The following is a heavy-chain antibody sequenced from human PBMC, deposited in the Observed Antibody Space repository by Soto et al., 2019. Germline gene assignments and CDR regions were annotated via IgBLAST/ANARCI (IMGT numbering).Heavy chain of an antibody. J-gene: IGHJ5*02. CDR2: ISAYNGNT. V-gene: IGHV1-18*01. Sequence: ASVKVSCKASGYTFTSYGISWVRQAPGQGLEWMGWISAYNGNTNYAQKLQGRVTMTTDTSTSTAYMELRSLRSDDTAVYYCARDAAPTYGGAGTGWFAPWAKGPLVTVSS. CDR3: ARDAAPTYGGAGTGWFAP. CDR1: GYTFTSYG. D-gene: IGHD6-19*01.